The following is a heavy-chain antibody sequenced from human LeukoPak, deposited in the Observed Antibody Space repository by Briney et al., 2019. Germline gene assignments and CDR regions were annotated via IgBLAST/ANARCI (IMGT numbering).Heavy chain of an antibody. V-gene: IGHV1-18*01. CDR2: ISASNGNA. J-gene: IGHJ4*02. Sequence: ASVKVSCKASGYTFTDYGFTWVRQAPGQGLEWMGWISASNGNANYAHKFRGRVTLTRDTSTGTAYMELRSLKSDDTAVYYCARDEQYQLMILDFWGQGTLITVSS. CDR3: ARDEQYQLMILDF. D-gene: IGHD3-16*01. CDR1: GYTFTDYG.